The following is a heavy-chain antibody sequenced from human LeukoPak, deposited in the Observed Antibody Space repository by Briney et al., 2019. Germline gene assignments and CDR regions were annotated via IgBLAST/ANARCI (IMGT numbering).Heavy chain of an antibody. CDR3: AKEEYYDFWSGYRPHFES. Sequence: GGSLRLSCAAPGFTFNNYAMSWVRQAPGKGLEWLSVISGSGGSTYYADSVKGRFTISRDISKNTLFLQMNSLRAEDTAVYYCAKEEYYDFWSGYRPHFESWGQGTLVTVSS. V-gene: IGHV3-23*01. CDR2: ISGSGGST. J-gene: IGHJ4*02. D-gene: IGHD3-3*01. CDR1: GFTFNNYA.